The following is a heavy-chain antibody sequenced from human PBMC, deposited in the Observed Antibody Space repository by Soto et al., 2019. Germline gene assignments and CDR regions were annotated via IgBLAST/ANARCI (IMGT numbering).Heavy chain of an antibody. CDR2: IYYNGAT. CDR3: ARDGGRGYYGSGTYFDF. D-gene: IGHD3-10*01. J-gene: IGHJ4*02. V-gene: IGHV4-30-4*08. CDR1: GDSMEGVDNY. Sequence: QVHLQESGPGLVKPSQTLSLTCTVSGDSMEGVDNYWSWIRQPPGKGLKWLGYIYYNGATYSTPSLDSRLTISVDTSKNEFALKLLSVTAADTAVYFCARDGGRGYYGSGTYFDFWGQGTLVTVSS.